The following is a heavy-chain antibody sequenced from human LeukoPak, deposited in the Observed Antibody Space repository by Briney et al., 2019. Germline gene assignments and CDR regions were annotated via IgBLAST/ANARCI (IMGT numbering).Heavy chain of an antibody. CDR1: GYTFIDFY. J-gene: IGHJ4*02. CDR2: INPNSGAI. Sequence: ASVEVSCKASGYTFIDFYIHWVRQAPGQGLEWMGWINPNSGAIKYSQKFQGRVSMTRDTSITTVYMDLSSLRSDDTAVYYCARVKKLMPEFEFWGQGTLVTVSS. V-gene: IGHV1-2*02. D-gene: IGHD2-2*01. CDR3: ARVKKLMPEFEF.